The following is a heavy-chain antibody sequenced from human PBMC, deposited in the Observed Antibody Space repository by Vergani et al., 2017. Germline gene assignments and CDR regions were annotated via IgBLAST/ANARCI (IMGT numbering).Heavy chain of an antibody. Sequence: QVQLVQSGAEVKKPGASVKVSCKASGYTFTSYDINWVRQATGQGLEWMGWMNPNSGNTGYAQKFQGRVTITRNTSISTAYMELSSLRSEDTAVYYCARGSGRITMVRGVIKYDYFNVMDVGGQGSTLTASS. V-gene: IGHV1-8*03. D-gene: IGHD3-10*01. CDR1: GYTFTSYD. J-gene: IGHJ6*02. CDR2: MNPNSGNT. CDR3: ARGSGRITMVRGVIKYDYFNVMDV.